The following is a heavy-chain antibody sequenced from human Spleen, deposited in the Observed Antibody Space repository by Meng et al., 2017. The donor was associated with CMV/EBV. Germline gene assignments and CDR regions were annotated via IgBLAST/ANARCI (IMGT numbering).Heavy chain of an antibody. J-gene: IGHJ5*02. CDR2: IYYSGST. D-gene: IGHD5-18*01. CDR1: SGSVNSATYY. V-gene: IGHV4-61*03. CDR3: ARGPRGYSYEKDWFDP. Sequence: SETLSLTCTVSSGSVNSATYYWSWIRQPPGKGLEWIGYIYYSGSTNYNPSLKSRVTISVDTSKNHFSLKLSSVTAADTAVYYCARGPRGYSYEKDWFDPWGQGTLVTVSS.